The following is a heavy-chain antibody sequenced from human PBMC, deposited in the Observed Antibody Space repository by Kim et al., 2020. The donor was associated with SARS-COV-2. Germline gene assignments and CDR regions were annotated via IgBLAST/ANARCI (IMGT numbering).Heavy chain of an antibody. J-gene: IGHJ4*02. V-gene: IGHV3-23*01. D-gene: IGHD3-10*01. CDR3: AKGVWFGELLPFDY. Sequence: AASVKGRFTISRDNPKNTLYLQMNSLRAEDTAVYYCAKGVWFGELLPFDYWGQGTLVTVSS.